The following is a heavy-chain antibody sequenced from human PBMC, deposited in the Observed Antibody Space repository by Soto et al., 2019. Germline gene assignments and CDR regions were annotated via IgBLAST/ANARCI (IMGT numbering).Heavy chain of an antibody. Sequence: PGGSLRLSCAASGFTFSSYAMHWVRQAPGKGLEWVAVISYDGSNKYYADSVKGRFTISRDNSKNTLYLQMNSLRAEDTAVYYCARDPFLAARSLDYWGQGTLVTVSS. J-gene: IGHJ4*02. CDR2: ISYDGSNK. CDR1: GFTFSSYA. D-gene: IGHD6-6*01. V-gene: IGHV3-30-3*01. CDR3: ARDPFLAARSLDY.